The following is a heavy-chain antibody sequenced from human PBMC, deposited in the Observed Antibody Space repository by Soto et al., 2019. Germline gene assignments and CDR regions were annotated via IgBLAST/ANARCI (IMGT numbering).Heavy chain of an antibody. V-gene: IGHV3-53*01. CDR3: ARDDGRAMGMDV. Sequence: EVQLVESGGGLIQPGGSLRLSCAASGFTVSSHYMSWVRQAPGKGLEWVSVIYSGGSTYYADSVKGRFAISRDNSKNTLYLQMNSLRAEDTAVYYCARDDGRAMGMDVWGQGTTVTVSS. CDR2: IYSGGST. J-gene: IGHJ6*02. D-gene: IGHD5-18*01. CDR1: GFTVSSHY.